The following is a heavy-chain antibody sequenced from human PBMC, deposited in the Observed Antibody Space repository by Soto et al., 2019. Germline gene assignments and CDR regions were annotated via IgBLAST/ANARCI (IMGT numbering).Heavy chain of an antibody. J-gene: IGHJ6*02. CDR2: ISYDGSNK. D-gene: IGHD6-25*01. Sequence: QVQLVESGGGVVQPGRSLRLSCAASGFTFSSYGRHWVGQAPGKGLEWVAVISYDGSNKYYADSVKGRFTISRDNSKNTLYLQMNSLRAEDTAVYYCAKDRRPNYYYGMDVWGQGTTVTVSS. CDR3: AKDRRPNYYYGMDV. V-gene: IGHV3-30*18. CDR1: GFTFSSYG.